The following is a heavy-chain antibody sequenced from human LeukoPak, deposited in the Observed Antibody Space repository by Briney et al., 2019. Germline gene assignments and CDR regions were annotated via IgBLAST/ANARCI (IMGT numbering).Heavy chain of an antibody. J-gene: IGHJ4*02. V-gene: IGHV3-30-3*01. Sequence: GGSLRLSCATSGFTFSIYAMYWVRQTPGKGLEWVALISNDGSNKYYADSVKGRFTISRDNSKNQLYLQMNSLRPEDTAVYYCSRAQTYNYDRSGPDYWGQGTLVTVSS. CDR2: ISNDGSNK. CDR3: SRAQTYNYDRSGPDY. D-gene: IGHD3-22*01. CDR1: GFTFSIYA.